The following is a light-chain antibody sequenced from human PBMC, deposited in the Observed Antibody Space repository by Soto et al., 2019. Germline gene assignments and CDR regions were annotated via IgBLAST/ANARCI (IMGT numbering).Light chain of an antibody. CDR1: QSISNW. CDR2: GAS. Sequence: DFQMTQSPSTLSASVGDRVTITCRASQSISNWLAWYQQKPGTAPKLLIYGASTLESGVPSRFSGIRSGTEFTLTVSSLQPDDFATYYCQQYNDSFRYTFGQGTKLEIK. CDR3: QQYNDSFRYT. V-gene: IGKV1-5*03. J-gene: IGKJ2*01.